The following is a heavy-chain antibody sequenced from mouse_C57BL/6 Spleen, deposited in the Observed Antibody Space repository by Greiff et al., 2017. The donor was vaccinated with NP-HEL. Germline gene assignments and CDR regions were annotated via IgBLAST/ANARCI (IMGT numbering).Heavy chain of an antibody. V-gene: IGHV1-69*01. J-gene: IGHJ4*01. CDR3: ARSSITTVYAMDY. Sequence: QVQLKQPGAELVMPGASVKLSCKASGYTFTSYWMHWVKQRPGQGLEWIGEIDPSDSYTNYNQKFKGKSTLTVDKSSSTAYMQLSSLTSEDSAVYYCARSSITTVYAMDYWGQGTSVTVSS. CDR2: IDPSDSYT. CDR1: GYTFTSYW. D-gene: IGHD1-1*01.